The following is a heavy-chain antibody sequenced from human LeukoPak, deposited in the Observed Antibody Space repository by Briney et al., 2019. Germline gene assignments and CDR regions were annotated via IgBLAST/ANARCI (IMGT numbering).Heavy chain of an antibody. J-gene: IGHJ4*02. CDR1: GFTFSSYW. D-gene: IGHD6-19*01. V-gene: IGHV3-7*01. Sequence: GGSLRLSCAASGFTFSSYWMTWVRQAPEKGLEWVANIKQDGSEKYYVDSVKGRFTISRDNAKNSLYLQMNSLRAEDTAVYYCATQYSSGWYVRKDYFDYWGQGTLVTVSS. CDR3: ATQYSSGWYVRKDYFDY. CDR2: IKQDGSEK.